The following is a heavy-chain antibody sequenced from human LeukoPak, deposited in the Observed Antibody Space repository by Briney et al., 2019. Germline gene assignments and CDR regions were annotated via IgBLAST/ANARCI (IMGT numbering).Heavy chain of an antibody. CDR2: ISAYNGNT. Sequence: VASAKVSCKASGYTFTSYGITWVRQAPGQGLEWMGWISAYNGNTNYAQKLQGRVTMTTGTSTSTAYMNLRSLRSDDTAVYYCAREVPYDTSRYYQPFDYWGQGTLVTVSS. D-gene: IGHD3-22*01. V-gene: IGHV1-18*01. CDR1: GYTFTSYG. J-gene: IGHJ4*02. CDR3: AREVPYDTSRYYQPFDY.